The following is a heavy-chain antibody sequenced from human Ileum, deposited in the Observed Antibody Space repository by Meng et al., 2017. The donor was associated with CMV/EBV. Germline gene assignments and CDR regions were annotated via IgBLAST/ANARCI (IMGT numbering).Heavy chain of an antibody. Sequence: QVQPQESGLGLVKPSETLSLTRTVSGASLNDYYWSWIRQPAGKGLEWIGRIFATGTTNYNPSLKSRVTMSVDTSKNQFSLKLTSVTAADTAVYFCARDRFDPWGQGALVTVSS. V-gene: IGHV4-4*07. J-gene: IGHJ5*02. CDR1: GASLNDYY. CDR3: ARDRFDP. CDR2: IFATGTT.